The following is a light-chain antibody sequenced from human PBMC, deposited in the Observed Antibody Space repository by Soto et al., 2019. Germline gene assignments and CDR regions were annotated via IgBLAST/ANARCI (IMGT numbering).Light chain of an antibody. CDR1: QSVSSN. CDR3: QQYNKWPLT. V-gene: IGKV3-15*01. Sequence: EIVMTQSPATLSVSPGERATLSCRGSQSVSSNLAWYQQKPGQAPRLLIYHASTRATGIPARFSGSGSGTEFTLTISSLQSEDFAVYYCQQYNKWPLTFGGGTKVEIK. J-gene: IGKJ4*01. CDR2: HAS.